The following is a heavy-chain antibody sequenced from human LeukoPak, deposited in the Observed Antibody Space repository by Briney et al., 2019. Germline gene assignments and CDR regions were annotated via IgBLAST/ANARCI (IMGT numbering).Heavy chain of an antibody. CDR3: ARVAYYDFWSGYPYYYYMDV. D-gene: IGHD3-3*01. CDR2: INHSGST. V-gene: IGHV4-34*01. J-gene: IGHJ6*03. CDR1: GGSFSGYY. Sequence: SETLSLTCAVYGGSFSGYYWSWIRQPPRKGLEWIGEINHSGSTNYNPSLKSRVTISVDTSKNQFSLKLSSVTAADTAVYYCARVAYYDFWSGYPYYYYMDVWGKGTTVTVSS.